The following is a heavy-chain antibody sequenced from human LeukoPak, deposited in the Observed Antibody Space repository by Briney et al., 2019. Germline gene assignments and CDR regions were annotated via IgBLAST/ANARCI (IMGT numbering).Heavy chain of an antibody. J-gene: IGHJ4*02. CDR3: VRDWGYDSSGYWQKYFDT. D-gene: IGHD3-22*01. V-gene: IGHV3-74*01. Sequence: GGSLRLSCATSGFTFTTFWMHWVRQAPGKGLVWVSRINHDGSSTNYADSVKGRFTISRDNAKNTVYLQMNSLRAEDTAVYYCVRDWGYDSSGYWQKYFDTWGQGALVTVSS. CDR1: GFTFTTFW. CDR2: INHDGSST.